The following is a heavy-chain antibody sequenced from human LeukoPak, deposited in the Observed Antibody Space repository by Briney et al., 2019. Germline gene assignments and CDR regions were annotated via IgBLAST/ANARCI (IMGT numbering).Heavy chain of an antibody. D-gene: IGHD6-13*01. J-gene: IGHJ6*02. Sequence: GASVKVSCKASGGTFSSYAISWVRQAPGQGLEWMGGIIPIFGTANYAQKFQGRVTMTEDTSTDTAYMELSSLRSEDTAVYYCATDSRIAAAGTEYYGMDVWGQGTTVTVSS. CDR2: IIPIFGTA. V-gene: IGHV1-69*06. CDR3: ATDSRIAAAGTEYYGMDV. CDR1: GGTFSSYA.